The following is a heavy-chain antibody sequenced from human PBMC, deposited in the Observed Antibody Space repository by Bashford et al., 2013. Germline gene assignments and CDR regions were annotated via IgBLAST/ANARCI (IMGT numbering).Heavy chain of an antibody. V-gene: IGHV3-74*01. CDR3: AKDRDDYGDPDAFNI. Sequence: GSLRLSCGVSGFTFSSYWMHWVRQASRKGLVWVSRXKSDGSTTLYADSVKGRFTISRDNAKNTLSLQMNSLRADDTAVYYCAKDRDDYGDPDAFNIWGQGTMVTVSS. D-gene: IGHD4-17*01. CDR1: GFTFSSYW. CDR2: XKSDGSTT. J-gene: IGHJ3*02.